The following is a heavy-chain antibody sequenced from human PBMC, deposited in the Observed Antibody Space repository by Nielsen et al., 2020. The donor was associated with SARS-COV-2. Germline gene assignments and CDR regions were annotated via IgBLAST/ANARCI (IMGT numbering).Heavy chain of an antibody. Sequence: LSLTCAASGFIFDDYVMHWVRQAPGKGLEWVSGISWNNDNIGYADSVTGRFTISRDNAKNSLYLQMNSLRAEDTAVYYCAKDGGGMIVVVITIDYYYGMDVWGQGTTVTVSS. V-gene: IGHV3-9*01. CDR1: GFIFDDYV. J-gene: IGHJ6*02. D-gene: IGHD3-22*01. CDR2: ISWNNDNI. CDR3: AKDGGGMIVVVITIDYYYGMDV.